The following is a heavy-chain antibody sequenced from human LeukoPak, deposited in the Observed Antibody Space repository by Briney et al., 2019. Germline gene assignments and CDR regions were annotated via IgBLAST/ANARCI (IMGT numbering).Heavy chain of an antibody. D-gene: IGHD6-13*01. CDR2: ISGSGGST. Sequence: GGSLRLSCAASGFTFNGYAMSWVRQAPGKGLEWVSAISGSGGSTYYADSVKGRFTISRDNSKNTLYLQMNSLRAEDTAVFYCAKERNPYSSSWYSLHYMDVWGKGTTVTVSS. CDR1: GFTFNGYA. J-gene: IGHJ6*03. CDR3: AKERNPYSSSWYSLHYMDV. V-gene: IGHV3-23*01.